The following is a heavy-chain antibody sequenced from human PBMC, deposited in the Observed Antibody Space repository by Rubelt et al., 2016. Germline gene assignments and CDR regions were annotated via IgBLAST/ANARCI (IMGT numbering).Heavy chain of an antibody. D-gene: IGHD3-16*01. V-gene: IGHV1-69*09. CDR3: ASFPDGLGEY. Sequence: QVQLVQSGAEVKKPGASVKVSCKASGGTFSSYAISWVRQAPGQGLEWMGRIIPILGIANSDQKFQGRVTITADKSTSTAYMELSSLRSEDTAVYYCASFPDGLGEYWGQGTLVTVSS. CDR1: GGTFSSYA. CDR2: IIPILGIA. J-gene: IGHJ4*02.